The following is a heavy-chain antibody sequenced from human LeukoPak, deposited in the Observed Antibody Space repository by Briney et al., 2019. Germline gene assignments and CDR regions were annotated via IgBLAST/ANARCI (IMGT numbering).Heavy chain of an antibody. CDR2: IYYSGST. CDR1: GGSINSSNYY. J-gene: IGHJ4*02. V-gene: IGHV4-39*07. Sequence: SETLSLTCIASGGSINSSNYYWGWVRQPPGKGLEWIGSIYYSGSTYYNPSLKSRVTISVDTTRAQFSLKLSSVTAADTAVYYCARDRYYYDSSAYYSDFWGQGTLVTVSS. CDR3: ARDRYYYDSSAYYSDF. D-gene: IGHD3-22*01.